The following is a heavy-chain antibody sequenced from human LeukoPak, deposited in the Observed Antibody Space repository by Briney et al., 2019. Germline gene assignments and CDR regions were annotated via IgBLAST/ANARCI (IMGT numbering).Heavy chain of an antibody. CDR1: GYTFTSYY. Sequence: GASVKDSCKASGYTFTSYYIHWVRRAPGQGLEWMGIINPSGGSTSYAQKFQGRVTMTRDTSTSTVYMELSSLRSEDTAVYYCARGIVVVPAAIKFRTLDYWGQGTLVTVSS. V-gene: IGHV1-46*01. CDR3: ARGIVVVPAAIKFRTLDY. D-gene: IGHD2-2*02. CDR2: INPSGGST. J-gene: IGHJ4*02.